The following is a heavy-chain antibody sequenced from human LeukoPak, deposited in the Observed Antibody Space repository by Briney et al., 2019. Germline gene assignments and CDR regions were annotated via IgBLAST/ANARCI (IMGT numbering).Heavy chain of an antibody. CDR2: ISAYNGNT. V-gene: IGHV1-18*01. CDR3: ARASYCSDGSCYSDY. J-gene: IGHJ4*02. CDR1: GYTFTSYG. Sequence: ASVKVSCKASGYTFTSYGISWVRQAPGQGLEWMGWISAYNGNTNYAQKLQGRVTMTTDTSTSTAYMELRSLRSDDTAVYYCARASYCSDGSCYSDYWGQGTLVTVSS. D-gene: IGHD2-15*01.